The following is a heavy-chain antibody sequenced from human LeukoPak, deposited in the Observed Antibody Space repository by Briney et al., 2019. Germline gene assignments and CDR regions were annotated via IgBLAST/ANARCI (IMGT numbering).Heavy chain of an antibody. CDR1: GFTFSGSA. CDR2: IRSKANSYAT. CDR3: TRLGYYGSGSPDV. V-gene: IGHV3-73*01. Sequence: GGSLRLSCAASGFTFSGSAMHWVRQASGKGLEWVGCIRSKANSYATAYAASVKGRFTISRDDSKNTAYLQMNSLKTEDTAVYYCTRLGYYGSGSPDVWGKGTTVTVSS. J-gene: IGHJ6*04. D-gene: IGHD3-10*01.